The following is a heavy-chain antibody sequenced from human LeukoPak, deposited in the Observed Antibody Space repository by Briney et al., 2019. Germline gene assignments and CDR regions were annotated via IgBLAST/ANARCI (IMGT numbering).Heavy chain of an antibody. CDR2: ISGSGGST. CDR1: GFTFSSYA. CDR3: AKMGDIVVVPAATSIDY. D-gene: IGHD2-2*01. V-gene: IGHV3-23*01. J-gene: IGHJ4*02. Sequence: GGSLRLSCAASGFTFSSYAMSWVRQAPGKGLEWVSAISGSGGSTYYADSVKGRFTISRDNSKNTLYLQMNSLRAEDTAVYYCAKMGDIVVVPAATSIDYWGQGTLVTVSS.